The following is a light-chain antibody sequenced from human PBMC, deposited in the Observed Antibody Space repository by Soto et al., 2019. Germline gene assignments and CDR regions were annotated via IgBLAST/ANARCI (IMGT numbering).Light chain of an antibody. CDR1: RSVSTL. J-gene: IGKJ1*01. V-gene: IGKV1-5*03. CDR2: KAS. CDR3: QQYNAYPM. Sequence: DYQMTQSPSPLSASVGDRVMITCRASRSVSTLVAWYQQKPGKAPKVLIYKASSLGSGVPSRFSGSGSGTEFTLTISSLQPDDFATYYCQQYNAYPMFGQGTKVEIK.